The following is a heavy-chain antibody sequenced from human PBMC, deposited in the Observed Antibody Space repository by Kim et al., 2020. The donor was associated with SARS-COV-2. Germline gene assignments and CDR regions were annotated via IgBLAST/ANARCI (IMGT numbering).Heavy chain of an antibody. D-gene: IGHD3-10*01. J-gene: IGHJ6*02. CDR1: GGTFSSYA. CDR2: IIPIFGTA. CDR3: ARELPGFGDEAPPSYYYYGMDV. V-gene: IGHV1-69*06. Sequence: SVKVSCKASGGTFSSYAISWVRQAPGQGLEWMGGIIPIFGTANYAQKFQGRVTITADKSTSTAYMELSSLRSEDTAVYYCARELPGFGDEAPPSYYYYGMDVWGQGTTVTVSS.